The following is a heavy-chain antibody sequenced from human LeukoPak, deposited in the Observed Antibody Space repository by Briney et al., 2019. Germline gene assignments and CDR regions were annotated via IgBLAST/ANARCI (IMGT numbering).Heavy chain of an antibody. CDR2: INHNGDT. CDR3: ARRLRWYTNFDY. V-gene: IGHV4-34*01. D-gene: IGHD2-15*01. CDR1: GGSFSGYN. J-gene: IGHJ4*01. Sequence: SETLSLTCAVSGGSFSGYNWSWIRQPPRKGLEWMGEINHNGDTTYNTPLKSRVTTSVDTSKNQFSLSLTCVPGADTAVYYCARRLRWYTNFDYWGHGTRVTVSS.